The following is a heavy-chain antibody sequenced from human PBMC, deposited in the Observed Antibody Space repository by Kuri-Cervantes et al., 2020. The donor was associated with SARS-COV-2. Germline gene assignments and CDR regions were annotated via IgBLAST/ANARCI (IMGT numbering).Heavy chain of an antibody. Sequence: SVKVSCKASGGTFSSYAISWVRQAPGQGLEWMGGIIPIFGTANYAQKFQGRVTITADESTSTAYMELSSLRSEDTAVYYRARVSGRYSSGWYGSVGAAFDIWGQGTMVTVSS. D-gene: IGHD6-19*01. V-gene: IGHV1-69*13. CDR1: GGTFSSYA. CDR3: ARVSGRYSSGWYGSVGAAFDI. J-gene: IGHJ3*02. CDR2: IIPIFGTA.